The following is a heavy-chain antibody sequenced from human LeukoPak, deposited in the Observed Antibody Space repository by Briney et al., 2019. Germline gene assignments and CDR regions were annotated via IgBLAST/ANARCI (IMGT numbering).Heavy chain of an antibody. Sequence: PSETLSLTCTVSGGSISSYYWSWIRQPPGKGLEWIGYIYYSGSTNYNPSLKSRVTISVDTSKNQFSLKLSSVTAADTAVYYCARERGGNRYSSSWPRFDYWGQGILVTVSS. V-gene: IGHV4-59*01. CDR3: ARERGGNRYSSSWPRFDY. CDR2: IYYSGST. J-gene: IGHJ4*02. D-gene: IGHD6-13*01. CDR1: GGSISSYY.